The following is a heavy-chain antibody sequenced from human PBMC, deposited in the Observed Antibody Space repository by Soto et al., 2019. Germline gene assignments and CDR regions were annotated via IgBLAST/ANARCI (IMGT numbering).Heavy chain of an antibody. D-gene: IGHD3-10*01. J-gene: IGHJ6*02. CDR3: AKDLYSSETYTYYCGMDV. Sequence: GVSLRLSCAASGFAFSRYGIHWVRQAPGKGLEWVAVISYDGSNKFYADSVKGRFTISRDNSKNTLYLQMNSLRAEDTAVYYCAKDLYSSETYTYYCGMDVWGQGTTVTVSS. V-gene: IGHV3-30*18. CDR2: ISYDGSNK. CDR1: GFAFSRYG.